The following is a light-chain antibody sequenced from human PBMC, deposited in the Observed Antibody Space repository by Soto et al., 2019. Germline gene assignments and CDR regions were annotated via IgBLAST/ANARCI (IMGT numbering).Light chain of an antibody. CDR3: QQSYATPFI. CDR2: WAS. V-gene: IGKV4-1*01. J-gene: IGKJ2*01. Sequence: DIVLTQSPDSLAVSLGERATINCKSSQSVLYSSNNRNYLTWFQQKPGQPPKLLLYWASTRESGVPDRFSGSGSGTDFTLTISSLQAEDVAVYYCQQSYATPFIFGQGTKLEIK. CDR1: QSVLYSSNNRNY.